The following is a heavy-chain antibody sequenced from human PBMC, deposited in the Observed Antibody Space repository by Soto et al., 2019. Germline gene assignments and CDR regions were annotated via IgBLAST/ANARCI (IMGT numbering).Heavy chain of an antibody. CDR1: AFSLSTNGVG. D-gene: IGHD2-8*01. J-gene: IGHJ4*02. CDR3: VHTVMVHTITGGHYLDY. Sequence: SGPTLVNPTQTLTLTCTFSAFSLSTNGVGVGWIRQPPGKPLEWLAAMYWNEDKRYSRSLKSRVSITKDTSKDQVVLTMTTMDPVDTATYYCVHTVMVHTITGGHYLDYWGPGILVTVSS. CDR2: MYWNEDK. V-gene: IGHV2-5*01.